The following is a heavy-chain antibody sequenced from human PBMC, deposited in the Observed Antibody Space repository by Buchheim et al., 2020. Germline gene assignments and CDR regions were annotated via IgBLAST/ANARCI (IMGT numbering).Heavy chain of an antibody. V-gene: IGHV3-48*02. D-gene: IGHD6-13*01. CDR1: GFTFSTYD. J-gene: IGHJ4*02. CDR3: ARDRADFSSWYKRGDY. CDR2: ISSSGSTI. Sequence: EVQLVESGGGLIQPGGSLRLSCAASGFTFSTYDMSWVRQAPGKGLEWVSYISSSGSTIYYADSVKGRFTISRDNAKNSLYLQMNSLRDDDTALYYCARDRADFSSWYKRGDYWGQGTL.